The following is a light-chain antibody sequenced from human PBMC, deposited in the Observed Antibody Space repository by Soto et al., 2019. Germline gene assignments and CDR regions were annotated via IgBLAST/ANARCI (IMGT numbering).Light chain of an antibody. J-gene: IGLJ3*02. V-gene: IGLV2-14*01. CDR2: EVT. CDR1: NTDVGAYNF. CDR3: NSYTTSNTWV. Sequence: QSALTQPASVSGSPGQAVTISCTGTNTDVGAYNFVSWYQQHPGTVPKLLLYEVTKRPSGVSNRFSGSKSGNTASLTISGLQAEDEADYYCNSYTTSNTWVFGGGTKLTVL.